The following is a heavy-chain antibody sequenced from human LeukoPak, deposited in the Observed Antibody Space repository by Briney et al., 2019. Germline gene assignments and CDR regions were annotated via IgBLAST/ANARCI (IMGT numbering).Heavy chain of an antibody. V-gene: IGHV3-7*01. D-gene: IGHD2-21*01. CDR3: GGDRYFSI. CDR1: GFTFSSYW. CDR2: IKEDGSEK. J-gene: IGHJ3*02. Sequence: PGGSLRLSCAASGFTFSSYWMSWVRQAPGKGMEWVANIKEDGSEKHYVDSVKGRFTISRDNAENSVFLQMNSLRVEDTAVYYCGGDRYFSIWGQGKLVSVSS.